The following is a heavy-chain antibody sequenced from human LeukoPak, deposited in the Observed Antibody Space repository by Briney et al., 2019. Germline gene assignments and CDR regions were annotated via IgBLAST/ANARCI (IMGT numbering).Heavy chain of an antibody. CDR2: ISYDGSNK. Sequence: GKSLRLSCAASGFTLSNYVMHWVRQAPGKGLEWVAVISYDGSNKYYADSVKGRFTISRDNSKNTLYLQMNSLRAEDTAVYYCARDIHESDSSGYYYGAGVDYWGQGTLVTVSS. CDR1: GFTLSNYV. V-gene: IGHV3-30*04. CDR3: ARDIHESDSSGYYYGAGVDY. J-gene: IGHJ4*02. D-gene: IGHD3-22*01.